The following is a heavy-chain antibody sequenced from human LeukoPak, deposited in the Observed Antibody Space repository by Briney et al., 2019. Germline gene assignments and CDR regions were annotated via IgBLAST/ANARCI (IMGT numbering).Heavy chain of an antibody. CDR3: ARVMTTVVRVIDY. CDR1: GGSISSSSYY. J-gene: IGHJ4*02. CDR2: IYYSGST. Sequence: SETLSLTCTVSGGSISSSSYYWGWIRQPPGKGLEWIGSIYYSGSTYYNPSLKSRVTISVDTSKNQFSLKLSSVTAADTAVYYCARVMTTVVRVIDYWGQGTLVTVSS. V-gene: IGHV4-39*01. D-gene: IGHD4-23*01.